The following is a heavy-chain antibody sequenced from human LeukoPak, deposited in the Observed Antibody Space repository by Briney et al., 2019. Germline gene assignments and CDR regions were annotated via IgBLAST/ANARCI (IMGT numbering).Heavy chain of an antibody. J-gene: IGHJ4*02. CDR3: ARGPKYSSGWYD. CDR2: INHSGST. D-gene: IGHD6-19*01. CDR1: GGSFSGYY. Sequence: SETLSLTCAVYGGSFSGYYWSWIRQPPGKGLEWIGEINHSGSTNYNPSLKGRVTISVDTSKNQFSLKLSSVTAADTAVYYCARGPKYSSGWYDWGQGTLVTVSS. V-gene: IGHV4-34*01.